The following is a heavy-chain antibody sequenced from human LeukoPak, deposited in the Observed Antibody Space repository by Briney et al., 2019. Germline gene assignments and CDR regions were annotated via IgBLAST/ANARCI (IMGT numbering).Heavy chain of an antibody. J-gene: IGHJ4*02. CDR2: ISYDGVYK. CDR1: GFTFSTYG. V-gene: IGHV3-30*18. CDR3: AKDHTIVGASAFDY. D-gene: IGHD1-26*01. Sequence: GGSLRLSCATSGFTFSTYGMHWVRQAPGKGLEWVAVISYDGVYKYYADSVKGRFTISRDNSKNRLYLQMNSLRAEDTAIYSCAKDHTIVGASAFDYWGQGTLVTVSS.